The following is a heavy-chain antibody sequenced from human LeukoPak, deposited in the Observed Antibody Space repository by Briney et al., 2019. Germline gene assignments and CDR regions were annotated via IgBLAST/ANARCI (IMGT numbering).Heavy chain of an antibody. V-gene: IGHV4-30-2*01. J-gene: IGHJ5*02. D-gene: IGHD6-13*01. Sequence: PSQTLSLTCTVSGGSISSGGYSWSWIRQPPGKGLEWIGYXYHSGSTYYNPSLKSRVTISVDRSKNQFSLKLSSVTAADTAVYYCVRLFTYSSSWYRAGVYNWFDPWGQGTLVTVSS. CDR3: VRLFTYSSSWYRAGVYNWFDP. CDR1: GGSISSGGYS. CDR2: XYHSGST.